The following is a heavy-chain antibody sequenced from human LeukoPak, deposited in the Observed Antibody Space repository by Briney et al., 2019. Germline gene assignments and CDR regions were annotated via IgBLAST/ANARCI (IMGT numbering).Heavy chain of an antibody. D-gene: IGHD2-21*01. CDR2: VNQSGST. CDR3: ARHSVDGWYFDL. V-gene: IGHV4-34*01. J-gene: IGHJ2*01. Sequence: SETLSLTCAVYGGSFSGYYLSWIRQSPGKGLEWIGEVNQSGSTNYNPSLKTRVTISVDTSKNQFSLKLSSVTAADTAVYYCARHSVDGWYFDLWGRGTLVTVSS. CDR1: GGSFSGYY.